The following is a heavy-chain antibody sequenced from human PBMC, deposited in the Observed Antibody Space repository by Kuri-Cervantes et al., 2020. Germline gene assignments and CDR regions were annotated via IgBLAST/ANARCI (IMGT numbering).Heavy chain of an antibody. J-gene: IGHJ6*02. V-gene: IGHV1-18*01. CDR1: GYTFTSYD. CDR2: ISAYNGNT. Sequence: ASVKVSCKASGYTFTSYDISWVRQAPGQGLEWMGWISAYNGNTNYAQKLQGRVTMTTDTSTSTAYMELRSLRPEDTAVYYCARDLSGVETYYDFLGYYYGMDVWGQGTTVTVS. CDR3: ARDLSGVETYYDFLGYYYGMDV. D-gene: IGHD3-3*01.